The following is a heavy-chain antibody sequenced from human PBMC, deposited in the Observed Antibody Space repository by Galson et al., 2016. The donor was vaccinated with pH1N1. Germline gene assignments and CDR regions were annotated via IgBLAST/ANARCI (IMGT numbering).Heavy chain of an antibody. D-gene: IGHD3-10*01. CDR2: IIPIFGTS. V-gene: IGHV1-69*13. CDR3: ARAPDRGVGALSYYYGLYV. CDR1: GGIFSSYA. J-gene: IGHJ6*02. Sequence: SVKVSCKASGGIFSSYAVSWVRQAPGRGLEWMGGIIPIFGTSNYAQKFQGRVSITADESTSTAYLELSSLISEDTAVYYCARAPDRGVGALSYYYGLYVWGQGTTVIVSS.